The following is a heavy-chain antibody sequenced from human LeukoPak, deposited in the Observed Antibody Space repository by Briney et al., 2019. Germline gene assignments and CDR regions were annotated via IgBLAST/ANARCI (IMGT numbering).Heavy chain of an antibody. CDR3: ARGDYGDYRY. V-gene: IGHV3-7*01. CDR1: GFTFSSYG. D-gene: IGHD4-17*01. J-gene: IGHJ4*02. CDR2: IKQDGSEK. Sequence: GGSLRLSCAASGFTFSSYGMHWVRQAPGKGLEWVANIKQDGSEKYYVDSVKGRFTISRDNAKNSLYLQMNSLRAEDTAVYYCARGDYGDYRYWGQGTLVTVSS.